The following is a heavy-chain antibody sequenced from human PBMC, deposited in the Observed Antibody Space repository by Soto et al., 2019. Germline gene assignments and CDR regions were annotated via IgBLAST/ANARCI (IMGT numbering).Heavy chain of an antibody. D-gene: IGHD3-3*01. Sequence: ASVKVSCKASGGTFSSYAISWVRQAPGQGLEWLGGFIPVYRTLNYAQKFQGRVTITADESTGTAYMTLSSLASDDTAVYYCATGVIWIGYFTVDSWGQGTRVTVSS. CDR2: FIPVYRTL. V-gene: IGHV1-69*13. CDR3: ATGVIWIGYFTVDS. J-gene: IGHJ4*02. CDR1: GGTFSSYA.